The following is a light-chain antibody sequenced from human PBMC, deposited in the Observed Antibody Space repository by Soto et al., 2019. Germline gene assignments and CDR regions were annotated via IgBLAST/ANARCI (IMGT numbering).Light chain of an antibody. Sequence: QSALTQPPSASGSPGQRVTIPCTGTSSDVGGYYSVSWYQQHPGKVPKLMIYEVSKRPSGVPDRFSGSKSGNTASLTVSGLQAEDEADYYRSSYAGSSSLVFGGGTQLTVL. J-gene: IGLJ2*01. V-gene: IGLV2-8*01. CDR3: SSYAGSSSLV. CDR1: SSDVGGYYS. CDR2: EVS.